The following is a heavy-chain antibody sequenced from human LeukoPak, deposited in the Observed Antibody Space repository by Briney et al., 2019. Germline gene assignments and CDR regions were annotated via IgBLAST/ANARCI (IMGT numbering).Heavy chain of an antibody. J-gene: IGHJ1*01. CDR3: ARAPSEIGGYYPEYFRH. CDR2: IKSDGST. D-gene: IGHD3-3*01. Sequence: GGSLRLSCAASGFTFSTYWMRWVRQAPGKGLVWVSRIKSDGSTNYADSVKGRFTISRDNAKNTLPLQMNSLRPEDTGVYYCARAPSEIGGYYPEYFRHWGQGTLVTVSS. CDR1: GFTFSTYW. V-gene: IGHV3-74*01.